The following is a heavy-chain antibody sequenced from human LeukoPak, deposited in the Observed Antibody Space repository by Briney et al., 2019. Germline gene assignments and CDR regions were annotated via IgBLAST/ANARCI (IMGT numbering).Heavy chain of an antibody. CDR3: ARGSDDPSTFDY. CDR1: GYTFTSYD. D-gene: IGHD3-10*01. J-gene: IGHJ4*02. Sequence: ASVKVSCKASGYTFTSYDINWVRQATGQGLEWMGWMNPNSGNTGYAQKFQGRVTITRSTSISTAYMELSSLRSEDTAVYYCARGSDDPSTFDYWGQGTLVTVSS. V-gene: IGHV1-8*03. CDR2: MNPNSGNT.